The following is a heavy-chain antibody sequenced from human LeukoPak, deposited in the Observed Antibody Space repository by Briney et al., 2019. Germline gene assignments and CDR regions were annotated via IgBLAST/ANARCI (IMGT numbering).Heavy chain of an antibody. D-gene: IGHD3-3*01. V-gene: IGHV1-2*02. CDR3: ARDLYEYYYYYYMDV. CDR1: GYTFTGYY. CDR2: INPKSGGT. Sequence: ASVKVSCKASGYTFTGYYIHWVRQAPGQGLEWMGWINPKSGGTIYAQRFQGRVTVTRDTSISTAYMELSRLRSDDTAVYYCARDLYEYYYYYYMDVWGKGTTVTVSS. J-gene: IGHJ6*03.